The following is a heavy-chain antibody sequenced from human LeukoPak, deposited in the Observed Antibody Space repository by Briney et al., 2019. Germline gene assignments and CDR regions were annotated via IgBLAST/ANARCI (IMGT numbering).Heavy chain of an antibody. Sequence: ASVKVSCQASGYTFTGNFIHWVRQAPGQGLEWVGWFNPNGGGTNYAQKFQGRVTMTRDTSISTAYMDLSSLKSEDTAIYYCARGHSSLRLYYFDYWGQGTLVTVSS. D-gene: IGHD6-6*01. CDR3: ARGHSSLRLYYFDY. J-gene: IGHJ4*02. CDR2: FNPNGGGT. CDR1: GYTFTGNF. V-gene: IGHV1-2*02.